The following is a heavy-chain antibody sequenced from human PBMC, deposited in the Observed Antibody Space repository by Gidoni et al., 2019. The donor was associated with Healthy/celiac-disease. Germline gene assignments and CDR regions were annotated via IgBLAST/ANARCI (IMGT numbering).Heavy chain of an antibody. J-gene: IGHJ4*02. Sequence: QVQLVQSGAEVKKPGSSVKVSCKASGGTFSSYAISWVRQAPGQGLEWMGRIIPILGIANYAQKFQGRVTITADKSTSTAYMELSSLRSEDTAVYYCARDHQRRDWNYVHYFDYWGQGTLVTVSS. CDR3: ARDHQRRDWNYVHYFDY. V-gene: IGHV1-69*04. D-gene: IGHD1-7*01. CDR1: GGTFSSYA. CDR2: IIPILGIA.